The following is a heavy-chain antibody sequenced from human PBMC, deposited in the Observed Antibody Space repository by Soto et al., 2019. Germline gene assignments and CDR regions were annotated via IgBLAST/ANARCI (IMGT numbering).Heavy chain of an antibody. CDR1: GYTFTSYA. CDR3: ARYPSDVLWFGELSPYYFDY. J-gene: IGHJ4*02. D-gene: IGHD3-10*01. V-gene: IGHV1-3*01. CDR2: INAGNGNT. Sequence: ASVKVSCKASGYTFTSYAMHWVRQAPGQRLEWMGWINAGNGNTKYSQKFQGRVTITRDTSASTAYMELSSLRSEDTAVYYCARYPSDVLWFGELSPYYFDYWGQGTLVTVSS.